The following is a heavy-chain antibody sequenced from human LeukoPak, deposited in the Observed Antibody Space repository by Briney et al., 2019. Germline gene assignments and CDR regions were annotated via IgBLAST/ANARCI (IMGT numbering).Heavy chain of an antibody. D-gene: IGHD6-13*01. V-gene: IGHV1-2*02. CDR2: INPNSGGT. CDR3: ANLAAAGPNWFDP. J-gene: IGHJ5*02. CDR1: GYTFTGYY. Sequence: GASVKVSCKASGYTFTGYYMHWVRQAPGQGLEWMGWINPNSGGTNYAQKFQGRVTMTRDTSISTAYMELSRLRSDDTAVYYCANLAAAGPNWFDPWGQGTLVTVSS.